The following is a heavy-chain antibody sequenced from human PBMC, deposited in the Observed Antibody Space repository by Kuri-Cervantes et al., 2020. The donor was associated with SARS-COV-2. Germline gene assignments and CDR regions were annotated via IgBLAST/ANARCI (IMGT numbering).Heavy chain of an antibody. V-gene: IGHV1-45*01. J-gene: IGHJ3*02. CDR2: ITPFNGNT. CDR1: GYTFTGYH. CDR3: ARSGPGAISREDGACDI. D-gene: IGHD5-24*01. Sequence: SVKVSCKASGYTFTGYHMHWVRQAPGQPLEWMGWITPFNGNTNYAQRFQDRVTITRDRSMSTAYMELSSLRSDDTAMYYCARSGPGAISREDGACDIWGQGTMVTVSS.